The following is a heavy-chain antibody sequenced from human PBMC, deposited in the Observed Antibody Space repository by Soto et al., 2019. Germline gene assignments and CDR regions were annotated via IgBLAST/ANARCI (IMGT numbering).Heavy chain of an antibody. CDR1: GFTLSSNA. CDR2: IYSSGST. CDR3: ATRPLLPGAP. Sequence: EVQLVESGGGLIQPGGSLRLSCAASGFTLSSNAMNWVRQAPGKGLEWVSLIYSSGSTSYADSVKGRFTISRDNSKNTLYLQMSSLRAEDTAVYYCATRPLLPGAPWGQGTMVTVSS. D-gene: IGHD3-22*01. J-gene: IGHJ3*01. V-gene: IGHV3-53*01.